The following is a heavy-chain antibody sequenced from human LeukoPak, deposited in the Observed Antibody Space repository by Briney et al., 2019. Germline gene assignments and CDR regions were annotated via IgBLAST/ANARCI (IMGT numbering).Heavy chain of an antibody. CDR3: AIPLLTGDPPFDY. V-gene: IGHV1-2*02. CDR1: GYTFTGYY. Sequence: GASVKVSCKASGYTFTGYYMHWVRQAPGQGLEWMGWINPNSGGTNYAQKFQGRVTMTRDTSISTDYMELSRLRSDDTAVYYCAIPLLTGDPPFDYWGQGTLVTVSS. D-gene: IGHD7-27*01. CDR2: INPNSGGT. J-gene: IGHJ4*02.